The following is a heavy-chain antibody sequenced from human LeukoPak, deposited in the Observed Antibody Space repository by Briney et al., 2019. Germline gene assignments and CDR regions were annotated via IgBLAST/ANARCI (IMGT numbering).Heavy chain of an antibody. J-gene: IGHJ4*02. Sequence: GGSLRLSCAASGFTFSSYWMSWVRQAPGKGLEWVANIKQDGSEKYYVDSVKGRFTISRDNAKNSLYLQMNSLRAEDTAVYYCARNYCSGGSCYGMIDYWGQGTLVTVSS. CDR1: GFTFSSYW. CDR2: IKQDGSEK. V-gene: IGHV3-7*01. D-gene: IGHD2-15*01. CDR3: ARNYCSGGSCYGMIDY.